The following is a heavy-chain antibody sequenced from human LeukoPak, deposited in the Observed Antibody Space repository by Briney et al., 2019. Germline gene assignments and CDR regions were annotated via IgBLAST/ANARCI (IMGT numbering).Heavy chain of an antibody. Sequence: GGSLRLSCVVSGFTFSDHCMTWVRQAPGKGPEWVANIKQDGSEKYYVDSVKGRFTISRDNAKNTLYLQMNSLRAEDTAVYYCAKLLRVTMIVDDAFDLWGQGTMVTVSS. V-gene: IGHV3-7*03. D-gene: IGHD3-22*01. J-gene: IGHJ3*01. CDR3: AKLLRVTMIVDDAFDL. CDR2: IKQDGSEK. CDR1: GFTFSDHC.